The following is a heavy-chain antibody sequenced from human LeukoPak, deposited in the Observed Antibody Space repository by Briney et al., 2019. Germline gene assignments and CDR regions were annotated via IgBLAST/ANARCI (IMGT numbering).Heavy chain of an antibody. D-gene: IGHD3-22*01. Sequence: SETLSLTCTVSGGSISSSSYYWGWIRQPPGKGLEWIGSIYYSGSTYYNPSLKSRVTISVDMSKNQFSLKLSSVTAADPAVYYCARQGSGYPYYYYYYMDVWGKGTTVTVSS. J-gene: IGHJ6*03. CDR3: ARQGSGYPYYYYYYMDV. V-gene: IGHV4-39*01. CDR2: IYYSGST. CDR1: GGSISSSSYY.